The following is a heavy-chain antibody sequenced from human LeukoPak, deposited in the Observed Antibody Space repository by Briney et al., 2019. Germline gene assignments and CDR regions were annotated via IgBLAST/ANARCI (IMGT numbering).Heavy chain of an antibody. V-gene: IGHV3-21*01. Sequence: GGSLRLSCAASGFTFSSYSMNWVRQAPGKGLEWVSSISSSSSYIYYADSVEGRFTISRDNAKNSLYLQMNSLRAEDTAVYYCARDGLVWFGELYYFDYWGQGTLVTVSS. CDR1: GFTFSSYS. J-gene: IGHJ4*02. CDR3: ARDGLVWFGELYYFDY. CDR2: ISSSSSYI. D-gene: IGHD3-10*01.